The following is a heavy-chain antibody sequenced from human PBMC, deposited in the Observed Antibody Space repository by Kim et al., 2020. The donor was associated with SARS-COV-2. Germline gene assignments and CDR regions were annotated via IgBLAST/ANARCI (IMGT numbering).Heavy chain of an antibody. D-gene: IGHD7-27*01. Sequence: GGSLRLSCAASGFTFSSYGMHWVRQAPGKGLEWVAVIWYDGSNKYYADSVKGRFTISRDNSKNTLYLQMNSLRAEDTAVYYCARDTLPLSPTGMYYYYGMDVWGQGTTVTVSS. J-gene: IGHJ6*02. CDR2: IWYDGSNK. V-gene: IGHV3-33*01. CDR1: GFTFSSYG. CDR3: ARDTLPLSPTGMYYYYGMDV.